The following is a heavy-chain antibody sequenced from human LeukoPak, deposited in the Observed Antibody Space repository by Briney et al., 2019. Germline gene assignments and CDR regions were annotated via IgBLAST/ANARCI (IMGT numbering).Heavy chain of an antibody. J-gene: IGHJ4*02. CDR2: IYQSGST. Sequence: PETLSPTCAVSGGSISSRNSWRWVRRPPGKGLEWIWEIYQSGSTNHNPSLKSRVTISVDKSKNQFSLKLSSVTAAVTAVYCCARGPQYFDYWGQGTLVTVSS. CDR1: GGSISSRNS. V-gene: IGHV4-4*01. CDR3: ARGPQYFDY.